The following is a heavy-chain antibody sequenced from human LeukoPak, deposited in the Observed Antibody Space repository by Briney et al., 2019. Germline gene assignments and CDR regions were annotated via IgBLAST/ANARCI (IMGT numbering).Heavy chain of an antibody. D-gene: IGHD1-14*01. J-gene: IGHJ4*02. Sequence: PGGSLRLSCAASGFTFSSYGMHWVRHAPGRGREWVAFIPYDGSNKYYADSVKGRFTITRDNSKNTLYLQMDSLRAEDTAVYSCARREVYFDYWGQGTLVTVSS. CDR3: ARREVYFDY. CDR1: GFTFSSYG. CDR2: IPYDGSNK. V-gene: IGHV3-30*02.